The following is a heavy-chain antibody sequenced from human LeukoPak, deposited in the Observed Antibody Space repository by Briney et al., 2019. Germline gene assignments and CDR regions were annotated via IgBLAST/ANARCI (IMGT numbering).Heavy chain of an antibody. CDR3: ARGGGNLGYYYYMDV. Sequence: SETLSLTCTVSGGSISSYYWSWIRQPPGKGLEWIGYIYYSGSTNYNPSLKSRVTISVDTSKNQFSLKLSSVTAADTAVYYCARGGGNLGYYYYMDVWGKGTTVTISS. J-gene: IGHJ6*03. CDR2: IYYSGST. D-gene: IGHD4-23*01. CDR1: GGSISSYY. V-gene: IGHV4-59*01.